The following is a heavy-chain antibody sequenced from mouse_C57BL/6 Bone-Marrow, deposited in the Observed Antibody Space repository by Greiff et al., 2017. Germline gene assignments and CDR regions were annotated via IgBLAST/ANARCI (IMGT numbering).Heavy chain of an antibody. D-gene: IGHD2-4*01. CDR3: VYDYDGYAMDY. CDR2: IHPNSGST. Sequence: QVQLQQPGAELVKPGASVKLSCKASGYTFTSYWMHWVKQRPGQGLEWIGMIHPNSGSTNYNEKFKSKATLTVDKSSSTAYMQLSSRTSEDSAVYYCVYDYDGYAMDYWGQGTSVTVSA. V-gene: IGHV1-64*01. J-gene: IGHJ4*01. CDR1: GYTFTSYW.